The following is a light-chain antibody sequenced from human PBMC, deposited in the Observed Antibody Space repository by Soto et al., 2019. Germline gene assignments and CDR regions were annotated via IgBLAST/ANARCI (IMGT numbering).Light chain of an antibody. Sequence: EIVLTQSPGTLSLSPGESTTLSCRASQSVGNNYLAWYQQKPGQAPRLLIYNAFNRATGIPGRFSGSGSGTDFTLSISILEPEDFAVYYCHQYAYSPQTFGQGTRLEIK. CDR1: QSVGNNY. J-gene: IGKJ5*01. V-gene: IGKV3-20*01. CDR3: HQYAYSPQT. CDR2: NAF.